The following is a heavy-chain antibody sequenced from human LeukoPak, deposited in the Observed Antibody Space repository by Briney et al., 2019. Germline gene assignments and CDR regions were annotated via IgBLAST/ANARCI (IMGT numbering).Heavy chain of an antibody. D-gene: IGHD5-12*01. Sequence: GGSLRLSCAASGFTFSSYEMNWVRQAPGKGLDWVSYISSSGSTIYYADSVKGRFTISRDNAKNSLYLQMNSLRAEDTAVYYCARELRLVATITADIWGQGTMVTVSS. CDR2: ISSSGSTI. CDR3: ARELRLVATITADI. J-gene: IGHJ3*02. V-gene: IGHV3-48*03. CDR1: GFTFSSYE.